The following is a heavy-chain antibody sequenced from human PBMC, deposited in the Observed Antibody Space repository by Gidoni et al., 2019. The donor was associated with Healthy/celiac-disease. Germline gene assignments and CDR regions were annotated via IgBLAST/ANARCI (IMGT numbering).Heavy chain of an antibody. CDR2: RWYDGSNK. J-gene: IGHJ4*02. Sequence: QVQLVESGGGVVQPGRSLSLSWAASGFTCSSYGRHWVRQAPGKGLEWVAVRWYDGSNKYYADSVKGRFTISRDNSKNTLYLQMNSLRAEDTAVYYCARDIVDSSGYYYYFDYWGQGTLVTVSS. D-gene: IGHD3-22*01. V-gene: IGHV3-33*01. CDR3: ARDIVDSSGYYYYFDY. CDR1: GFTCSSYG.